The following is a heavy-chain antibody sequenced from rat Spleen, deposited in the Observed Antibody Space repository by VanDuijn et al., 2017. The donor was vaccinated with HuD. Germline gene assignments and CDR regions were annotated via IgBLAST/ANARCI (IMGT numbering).Heavy chain of an antibody. J-gene: IGHJ2*01. V-gene: IGHV2-32*01. CDR3: ARVGYNFDY. CDR1: GFSLTSYH. CDR2: KWGDGNT. Sequence: QVQLKESGPGLVKPSETLSLTCTVSGFSLTSYHVSWVRQPPGKGLEWMGVKWGDGNTAYNSVLKSRLRISRDTSKSQVFLKMSSLQNEDTATYYCARVGYNFDYWGQGVMVTVSS. D-gene: IGHD1-4*01.